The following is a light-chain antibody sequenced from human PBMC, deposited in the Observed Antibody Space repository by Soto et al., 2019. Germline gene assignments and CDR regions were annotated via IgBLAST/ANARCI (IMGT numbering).Light chain of an antibody. CDR1: SGHSSYA. J-gene: IGLJ3*02. CDR3: QTWGTGIYWV. CDR2: LNSDGSH. Sequence: QSVLTQSPSASASLGASVKLTCTLSSGHSSYAIAWHQQQPEKGPRYLMKLNSDGSHSKGDGIPDRFSGSSSAAERYLTISSLQSEDEADYYCQTWGTGIYWVFGGGTKLTVL. V-gene: IGLV4-69*01.